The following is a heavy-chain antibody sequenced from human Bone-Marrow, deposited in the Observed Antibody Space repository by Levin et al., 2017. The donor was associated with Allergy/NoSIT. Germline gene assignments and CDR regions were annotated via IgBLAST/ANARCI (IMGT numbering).Heavy chain of an antibody. CDR2: IYTGGTT. CDR1: GGSISGSNYY. D-gene: IGHD3-9*01. Sequence: SETLSLTCSVSGGSISGSNYYWSWIRQPAGKGLEWIGRIYTGGTTNYNPSLKSRVTISVDTSKNHFSLKLNSVTAADTAVYYCVRDRPYYDVLTEFWYFDLWGRGTLVSVSS. V-gene: IGHV4-61*02. CDR3: VRDRPYYDVLTEFWYFDL. J-gene: IGHJ2*01.